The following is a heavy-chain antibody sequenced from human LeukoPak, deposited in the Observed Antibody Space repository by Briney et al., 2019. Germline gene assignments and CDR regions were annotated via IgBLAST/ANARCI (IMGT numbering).Heavy chain of an antibody. CDR2: NYQSGST. CDR1: GGAIISCNW. J-gene: IGHJ1*01. CDR3: ARSSGYSSGWYDLYFQH. Sequence: SGALSLTRAVSGGAIISCNWWSWVRPPSGEGLEWVGANYQSGSTNYNPSLKSRVTISVDKPKNQFSLKLSSVTAADTAVYYCARSSGYSSGWYDLYFQHWGQGTLVTVSS. V-gene: IGHV4-4*02. D-gene: IGHD6-19*01.